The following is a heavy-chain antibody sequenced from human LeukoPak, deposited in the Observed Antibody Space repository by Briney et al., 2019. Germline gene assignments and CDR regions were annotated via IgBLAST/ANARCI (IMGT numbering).Heavy chain of an antibody. Sequence: GGSLRLSCVASGFTFSTYWMSWVRQAPGKGLEWVANIKEDGSEKYYVDSVKGRLTISRDNVKNSVYLQMNSLRAEDTAVYYCARGRMNLDEWGQGTLVTVSS. D-gene: IGHD1-14*01. J-gene: IGHJ4*02. CDR2: IKEDGSEK. CDR1: GFTFSTYW. CDR3: ARGRMNLDE. V-gene: IGHV3-7*01.